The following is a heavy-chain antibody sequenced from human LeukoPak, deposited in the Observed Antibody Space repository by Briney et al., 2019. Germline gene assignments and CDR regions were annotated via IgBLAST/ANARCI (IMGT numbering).Heavy chain of an antibody. Sequence: PSETLSLTCNVSGASINSDTDYWGWIRQPPGKGLEWIGTVYYSGTTYYNPSLRSRVTISVDTSKNQFSLKLRSVTAADTAAYYCARASSSWSVYYYMDVWGKGTTVTVSS. J-gene: IGHJ6*03. D-gene: IGHD6-13*01. CDR1: GASINSDTDY. CDR2: VYYSGTT. V-gene: IGHV4-39*07. CDR3: ARASSSWSVYYYMDV.